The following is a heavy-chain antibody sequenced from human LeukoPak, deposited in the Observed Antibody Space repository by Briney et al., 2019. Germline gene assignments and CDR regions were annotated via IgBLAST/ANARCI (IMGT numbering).Heavy chain of an antibody. J-gene: IGHJ4*02. V-gene: IGHV3-30-3*01. CDR1: GFTFSSYA. CDR2: ISYDRSNK. Sequence: GRSLRLSCAASGFTFSSYAMHWVRQAPGKGLEWVAVISYDRSNKYYADSVKGRFIISRDNSKNTLYLRMNSLRAEDTAVYYCARDVCSSTSCYIGRLDYWGQGTLVTVSS. D-gene: IGHD2-2*02. CDR3: ARDVCSSTSCYIGRLDY.